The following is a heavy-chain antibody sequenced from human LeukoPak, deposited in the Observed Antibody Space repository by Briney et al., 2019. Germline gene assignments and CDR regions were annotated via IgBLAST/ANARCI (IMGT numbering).Heavy chain of an antibody. V-gene: IGHV3-23*01. CDR3: AKDVGKWESLHFFDY. D-gene: IGHD1-26*01. J-gene: IGHJ4*02. CDR1: GFTLSTNA. Sequence: GGSLRLSCLTSGFTLSTNAMSWVRQAPGKGLEWISGISGSGASTYYADSVKGRFTISRADYRNTLYLQMNSLRGDDTAVYYCAKDVGKWESLHFFDYWGQGTLVTVSS. CDR2: ISGSGAST.